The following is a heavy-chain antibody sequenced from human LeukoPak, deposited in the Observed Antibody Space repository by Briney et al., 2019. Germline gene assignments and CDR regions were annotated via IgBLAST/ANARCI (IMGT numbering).Heavy chain of an antibody. D-gene: IGHD4-17*01. Sequence: PGGSLRLSCAASGFSFTNYAMSWVRQAPGEGLEWVSRIGDDGAHTNYAHSLKGRFTISRHNAKNTLYLQLNSLRAEDTAKNYCAKTVANDFWGQGTLVTVSS. CDR2: IGDDGAHT. V-gene: IGHV3-23*01. CDR1: GFSFTNYA. CDR3: AKTVANDF. J-gene: IGHJ4*02.